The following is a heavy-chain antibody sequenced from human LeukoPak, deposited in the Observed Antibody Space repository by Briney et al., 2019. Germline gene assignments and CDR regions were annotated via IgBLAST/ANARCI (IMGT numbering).Heavy chain of an antibody. CDR2: LNPNSANT. CDR3: ARGSRGLLAMVPFDY. V-gene: IGHV1-8*03. J-gene: IGHJ4*02. Sequence: GASVKVSCKASGYTFSSYDINWVRQATGQGLEWMGWLNPNSANTGYAQKFQGRVTITRNTSISTAYMELSSLRSEDTAVYYCARGSRGLLAMVPFDYWGQGTLVTVSS. CDR1: GYTFSSYD. D-gene: IGHD5-18*01.